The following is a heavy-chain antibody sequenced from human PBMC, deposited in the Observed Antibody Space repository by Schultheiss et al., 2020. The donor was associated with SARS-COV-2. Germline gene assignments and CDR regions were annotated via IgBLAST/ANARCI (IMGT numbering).Heavy chain of an antibody. CDR3: ARAIAVADLDY. Sequence: SETLSLTCAVSGYSISSGYYWGWIRQPPGKGLEWIGSIYHSGSTYYNPSLKSRVTISVDTSKNQFSLKLSSVTAADTAVYYCARAIAVADLDYWGQGTLVTVSS. D-gene: IGHD6-19*01. V-gene: IGHV4-38-2*01. CDR1: GYSISSGYY. CDR2: IYHSGST. J-gene: IGHJ4*02.